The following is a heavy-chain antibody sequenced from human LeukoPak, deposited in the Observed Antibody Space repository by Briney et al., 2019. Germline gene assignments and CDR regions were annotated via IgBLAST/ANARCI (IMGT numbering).Heavy chain of an antibody. D-gene: IGHD6-19*01. CDR2: TNSDGSST. Sequence: GGYLSLYCAAYTFTFSSYWMHRLRPGQGKGLVWVSRTNSDGSSTSYADSVKSRFTISRDTARNTLYLQMNSLRAEDTAVYYCARAKEEQWLVFDYWGQGTLVTVSS. CDR1: TFTFSSYW. CDR3: ARAKEEQWLVFDY. J-gene: IGHJ4*02. V-gene: IGHV3-74*01.